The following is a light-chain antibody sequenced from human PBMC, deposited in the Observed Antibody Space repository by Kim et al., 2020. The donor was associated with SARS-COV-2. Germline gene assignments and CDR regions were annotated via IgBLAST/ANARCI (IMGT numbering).Light chain of an antibody. J-gene: IGKJ4*01. V-gene: IGKV3-20*01. Sequence: PGERATLACRASQSVSISYLAWYQQKPGQAPRLLIYCASSRATGIPDRFSGSGSGTDFTLTISRLEPEDFAVYDCQQYGSSPRLTFGGGTKVDIK. CDR2: CAS. CDR1: QSVSISY. CDR3: QQYGSSPRLT.